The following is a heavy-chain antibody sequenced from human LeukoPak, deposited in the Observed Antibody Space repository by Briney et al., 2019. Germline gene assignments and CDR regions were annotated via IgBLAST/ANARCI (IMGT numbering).Heavy chain of an antibody. CDR3: ARSDLGTITVGPFNY. V-gene: IGHV1-18*01. CDR2: ISGYQGST. Sequence: ASVKVSCKASGYTFTNYGITWVRQAPGQGLEWMGWISGYQGSTKYAQNFQGRVTMTIATSTSTAYMDLRSLRSDDTAIYFCARSDLGTITVGPFNYWGQGTLVAVSS. CDR1: GYTFTNYG. D-gene: IGHD5-24*01. J-gene: IGHJ4*02.